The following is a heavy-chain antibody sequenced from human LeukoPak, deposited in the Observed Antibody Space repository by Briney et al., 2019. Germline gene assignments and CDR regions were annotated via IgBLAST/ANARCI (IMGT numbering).Heavy chain of an antibody. Sequence: SETLSLTCAVYGGSFSGYYWSWIRKPPGKGLEWFGEINHSGRTNYNPSLKSRVTISVDTSKNQFSLKLSSVTAADTAVYYCARGYYVWGSYRLNWFDPWGQGPLVTVSS. D-gene: IGHD3-16*02. CDR1: GGSFSGYY. CDR3: ARGYYVWGSYRLNWFDP. J-gene: IGHJ5*02. CDR2: INHSGRT. V-gene: IGHV4-34*01.